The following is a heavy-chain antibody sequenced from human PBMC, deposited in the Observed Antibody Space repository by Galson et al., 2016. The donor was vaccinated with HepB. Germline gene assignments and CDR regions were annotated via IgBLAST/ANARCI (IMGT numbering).Heavy chain of an antibody. D-gene: IGHD3-10*01. V-gene: IGHV4-39*07. CDR2: IYYSGST. CDR3: TKRGVFYSGSGELARTVSPPFDS. Sequence: ETLSLTCTVSGGSISRSSYYWGWIRQPAGKGLEWIGSIYYSGSTYYNPSPGGRVTISVDTSKNQFSLRLSSVTAADTALYFCTKRGVFYSGSGELARTVSPPFDSWGQGTLVTVSS. J-gene: IGHJ4*02. CDR1: GGSISRSSYY.